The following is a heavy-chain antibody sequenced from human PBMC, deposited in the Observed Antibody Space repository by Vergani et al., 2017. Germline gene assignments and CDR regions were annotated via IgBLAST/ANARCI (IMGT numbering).Heavy chain of an antibody. V-gene: IGHV1-2*02. CDR3: ATETPYLPYFDY. CDR1: GYTFTGYY. CDR2: INPNSGGT. Sequence: QVQLVQSGAEVKKPGASVKVSCKASGYTFTGYYMHWVRQAPGQGLEWMGWINPNSGGTNYAQKFQGRVTMTEDTSTDTAYMELSSLRSEDTAVYYCATETPYLPYFDYWGQGTLVTVSS. J-gene: IGHJ4*02.